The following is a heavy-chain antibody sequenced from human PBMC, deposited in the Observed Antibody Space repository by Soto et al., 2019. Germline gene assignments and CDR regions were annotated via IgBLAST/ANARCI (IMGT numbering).Heavy chain of an antibody. Sequence: GGSLRLSCAASGITFSNAWMTWVRQAPGKGLEWVGRIKSITDGGTTDYAAPVKGRFTISRDDSKDTLYLQMNNLKTEDTAVYHCTTDSADIVVVPATFGMDVWGQGTTVTVSS. CDR3: TTDSADIVVVPATFGMDV. CDR2: IKSITDGGTT. CDR1: GITFSNAW. V-gene: IGHV3-15*01. J-gene: IGHJ6*02. D-gene: IGHD2-2*01.